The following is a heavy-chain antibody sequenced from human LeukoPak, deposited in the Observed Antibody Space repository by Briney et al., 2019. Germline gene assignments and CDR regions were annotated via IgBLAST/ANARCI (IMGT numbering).Heavy chain of an antibody. CDR3: ARAIRNQLLSDH. CDR2: MNPNSGNT. J-gene: IGHJ4*02. CDR1: GYTFSTYD. Sequence: ASVKVSCKASGYTFSTYDVIWVRQATGQRLEWMGWMNPNSGNTGYALKFRGRVTMTGDTSISTAYMELSSLISEDTAVYYCARAIRNQLLSDHWGPGTLVSVSS. D-gene: IGHD2-2*01. V-gene: IGHV1-8*01.